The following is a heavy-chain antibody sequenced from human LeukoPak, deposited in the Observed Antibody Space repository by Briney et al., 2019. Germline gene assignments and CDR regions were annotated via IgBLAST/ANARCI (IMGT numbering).Heavy chain of an antibody. V-gene: IGHV3-53*01. J-gene: IGHJ6*03. CDR2: IYSGGST. CDR1: GFTVSSNY. D-gene: IGHD3-3*01. Sequence: PGGSLRLSCAASGFTVSSNYMSWVRQAPGKGLEWVSVIYSGGSTYHADSVKGRFTISRDNSKNTLYLQMNSLRAEDTAVYYCARDLTYYDFWSGHNYYYMDVWGKGTTVTVSS. CDR3: ARDLTYYDFWSGHNYYYMDV.